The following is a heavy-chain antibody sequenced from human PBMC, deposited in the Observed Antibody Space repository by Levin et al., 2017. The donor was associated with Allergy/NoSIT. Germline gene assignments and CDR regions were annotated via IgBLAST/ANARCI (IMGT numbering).Heavy chain of an antibody. V-gene: IGHV3-23*01. CDR3: AKAEGYYGSGSYYNWFDP. J-gene: IGHJ5*02. Sequence: GGSLRLSCAASGFTFSSYAMSWVRQAPGKGLEWVSAISGSGGSTYYADSVKGRFTISRDNSKNTLYLQMKSLRAEDTAVYYCAKAEGYYGSGSYYNWFDPWGQGTLVTVSS. CDR2: ISGSGGST. CDR1: GFTFSSYA. D-gene: IGHD3-10*01.